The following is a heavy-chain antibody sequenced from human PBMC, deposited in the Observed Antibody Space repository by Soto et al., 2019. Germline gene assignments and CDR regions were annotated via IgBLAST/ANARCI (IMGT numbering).Heavy chain of an antibody. D-gene: IGHD4-17*01. J-gene: IGHJ3*01. V-gene: IGHV4-59*08. CDR1: GGSISSYY. Sequence: QVQLQESGPGLVKPSETLSLTCTVSGGSISSYYWSWIRQPPGKGLEWIGYIYYSGSTNYHPSLKSRVTISVDTSKNQFSLKLSSVTAADTAVYYCARRYGHAFDFWGQGTMVPVSS. CDR2: IYYSGST. CDR3: ARRYGHAFDF.